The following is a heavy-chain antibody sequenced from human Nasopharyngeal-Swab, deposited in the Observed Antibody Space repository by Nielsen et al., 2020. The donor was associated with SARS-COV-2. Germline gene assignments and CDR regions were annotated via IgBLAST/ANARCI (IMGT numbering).Heavy chain of an antibody. CDR2: IYYSGST. Sequence: SETLSLTCTVSGGSISSSSYYWGWIRQPPGKGLEWIGSIYYSGSTYYNPSLKSRVTISVDTSKNQFSLKLSSVTAADTAVYYCARGAWYSGSYYADLGAFDIWGQGTMVTVSS. J-gene: IGHJ3*02. D-gene: IGHD1-26*01. V-gene: IGHV4-39*01. CDR3: ARGAWYSGSYYADLGAFDI. CDR1: GGSISSSSYY.